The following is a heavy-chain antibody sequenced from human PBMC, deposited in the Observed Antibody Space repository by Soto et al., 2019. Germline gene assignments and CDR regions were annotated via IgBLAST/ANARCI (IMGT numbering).Heavy chain of an antibody. CDR1: GFTFSDSA. Sequence: EVQLVESGGGLVQPGGSLKLSCAASGFTFSDSAVHWVRQASGKGLEWVGRIRSKPNSHATAYAASVNGRFTISRDDSMXTAYLKINSLKTEDTAMYYCTRLTEVPTVVTSLDCWGQGTLVTVSS. CDR3: TRLTEVPTVVTSLDC. D-gene: IGHD4-17*01. V-gene: IGHV3-73*01. J-gene: IGHJ4*02. CDR2: IRSKPNSHAT.